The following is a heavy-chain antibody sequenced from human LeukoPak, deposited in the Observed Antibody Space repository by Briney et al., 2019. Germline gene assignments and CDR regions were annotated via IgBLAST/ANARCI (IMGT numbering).Heavy chain of an antibody. Sequence: SVKVSCKASGYTFTSYGISWVRQAPGQGLEWMGGIIPIFGTANYAQKFQGRVTITADKSTSTAYMELSSLRSEDTAVYYCARDVRDIVATTRGFDYWGQGTLVTVSS. CDR2: IIPIFGTA. D-gene: IGHD5-12*01. CDR3: ARDVRDIVATTRGFDY. V-gene: IGHV1-69*06. CDR1: GYTFTSYG. J-gene: IGHJ4*02.